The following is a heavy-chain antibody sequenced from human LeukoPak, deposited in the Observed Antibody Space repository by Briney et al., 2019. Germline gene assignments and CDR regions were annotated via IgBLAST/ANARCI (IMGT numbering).Heavy chain of an antibody. CDR1: PGSISSYY. V-gene: IGHV4-59*08. J-gene: IGHJ5*02. Sequence: SETLSLTCTVPPGSISSYYWSWIRQPPGKGLEWIGYIYSSGSSNYNPSLKSRVTISMDTSKKQLSLKLNSVTAADTAVYYCARGFGDSRGTRFDPWGQGTLVTVSS. CDR3: ARGFGDSRGTRFDP. CDR2: IYSSGSS. D-gene: IGHD3-22*01.